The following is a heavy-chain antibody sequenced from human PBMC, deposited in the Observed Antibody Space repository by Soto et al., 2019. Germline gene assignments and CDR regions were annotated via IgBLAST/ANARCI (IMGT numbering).Heavy chain of an antibody. V-gene: IGHV4-39*01. D-gene: IGHD4-17*01. J-gene: IGHJ4*02. CDR1: GCSVTNSSNY. CDR3: VSQRTTVLTQAYFDY. Sequence: PSETLSLTCPVSGCSVTNSSNYWGWIRQSPGKGLEWIGSVYYRGRSYSKSSVKSRVTISVDTSKNQFSLNFNSVTASDTALYYCVSQRTTVLTQAYFDYWGPGALVTVSS. CDR2: VYYRGRS.